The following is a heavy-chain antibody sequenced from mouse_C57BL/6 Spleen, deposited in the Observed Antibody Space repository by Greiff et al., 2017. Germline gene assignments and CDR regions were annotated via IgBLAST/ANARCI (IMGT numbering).Heavy chain of an antibody. J-gene: IGHJ4*01. D-gene: IGHD2-4*01. Sequence: QVQLQQSGPELVKPGASVKISCKASGYAFSSSWMNWVKQRPGKGLEWIGRIYPGDGDTNYNGKFKGKATLTADKSSSTAYMHLSSLTSEDSAVYFCARDDYDDYYAMDYWGQGTSVTVSS. CDR1: GYAFSSSW. CDR3: ARDDYDDYYAMDY. CDR2: IYPGDGDT. V-gene: IGHV1-82*01.